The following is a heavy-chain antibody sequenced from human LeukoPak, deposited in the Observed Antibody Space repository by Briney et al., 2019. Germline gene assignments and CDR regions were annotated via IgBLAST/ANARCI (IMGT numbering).Heavy chain of an antibody. D-gene: IGHD6-19*01. CDR3: ATGPPYSSGSFDY. V-gene: IGHV1-69-2*01. CDR1: GYTFTDYY. J-gene: IGHJ4*02. Sequence: ASVKISCKVSGYTFTDYYIHWVQQAPGKGLEWMGLVDPEDGETIYTEKFQGRVTITADTSTDTAYMELSSPRSEDTAVYYCATGPPYSSGSFDYWGQGTLVTVSS. CDR2: VDPEDGET.